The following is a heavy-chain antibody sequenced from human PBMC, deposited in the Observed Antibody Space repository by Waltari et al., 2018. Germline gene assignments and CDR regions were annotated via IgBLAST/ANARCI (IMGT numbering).Heavy chain of an antibody. J-gene: IGHJ4*02. CDR1: GGSISSYY. CDR3: ARSYGGNSAVGFDY. D-gene: IGHD4-17*01. Sequence: QVQLQESGPGLVKPSETLSLTCTVPGGSISSYYWSWLRQPPGKGLEWIGYIYYSGSTNYNPSLKSRVTISVDTSKNQFSLKLSSVTAADTAVYYCARSYGGNSAVGFDYWGQGTLVTVSS. CDR2: IYYSGST. V-gene: IGHV4-59*01.